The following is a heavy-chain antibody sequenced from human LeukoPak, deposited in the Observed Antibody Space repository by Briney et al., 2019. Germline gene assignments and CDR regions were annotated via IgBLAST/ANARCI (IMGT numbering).Heavy chain of an antibody. Sequence: SETLPLTCAVYGGSFSGYYWSWIRQPPGKGLEWIGEINHSGSTNYNPSLKSRVTISVDTSKNQFSLKLSSVTAADTAVYYCARVRSSSPDYWGQGTLVTVSS. J-gene: IGHJ4*02. D-gene: IGHD6-13*01. CDR2: INHSGST. CDR3: ARVRSSSPDY. V-gene: IGHV4-34*01. CDR1: GGSFSGYY.